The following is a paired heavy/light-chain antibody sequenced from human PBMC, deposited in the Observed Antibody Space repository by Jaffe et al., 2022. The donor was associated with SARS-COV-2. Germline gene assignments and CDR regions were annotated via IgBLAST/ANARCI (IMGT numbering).Light chain of an antibody. Sequence: EIVLTQSPATLSLSPGERATLSCRASQSVSSYLAWYQQKPGQAPRLLIYDASNRATGIPARFSGSGSRTDFTLTINSLEPDDFAVYYCQERTNWPRLTFGGGTKVEIK. CDR1: QSVSSY. V-gene: IGKV3-11*01. CDR2: DAS. J-gene: IGKJ4*01. CDR3: QERTNWPRLT.
Heavy chain of an antibody. Sequence: QVQLVESGGGLVKPGGSLRLSCATSGFTFSDYYMSWIRQAPGKGLEWVSYISSSDDAVYYADSVKGRFTISRDNAKNSLSLQMNSLRAEDTGVYYCARDMRPVAGTTVFYWGQGTLVTVSS. CDR2: ISSSDDAV. J-gene: IGHJ4*02. V-gene: IGHV3-11*01. D-gene: IGHD6-19*01. CDR1: GFTFSDYY. CDR3: ARDMRPVAGTTVFY.